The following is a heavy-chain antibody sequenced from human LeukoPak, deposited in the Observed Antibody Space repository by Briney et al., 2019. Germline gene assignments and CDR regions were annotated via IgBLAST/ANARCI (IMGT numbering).Heavy chain of an antibody. V-gene: IGHV4-59*01. J-gene: IGHJ4*02. Sequence: KTSETLSLTCTVSGGAISDYYWSWIRQPPGKGLEWIRYIYYGGSTNYNPSLKSRVAISVDTSKNQFSLKLSSVTAADTAVYYCARTQARLLLDYWGQGTLVTVSS. D-gene: IGHD2-15*01. CDR3: ARTQARLLLDY. CDR1: GGAISDYY. CDR2: IYYGGST.